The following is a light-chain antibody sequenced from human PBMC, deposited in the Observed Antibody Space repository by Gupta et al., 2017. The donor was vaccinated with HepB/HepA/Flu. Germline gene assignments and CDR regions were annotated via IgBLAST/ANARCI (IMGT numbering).Light chain of an antibody. V-gene: IGKV3-15*01. J-gene: IGKJ5*01. CDR1: QSVSSY. CDR3: HQYNNWPPFT. CDR2: GAS. Sequence: EIVMTQSPATLSVSAGERATLSCRASQSVSSYLAWYQQRPGQAPRLLIYGASTRATGIPARFSGSGSATEFTLTINSLQSEDFSVYYCHQYNNWPPFTFGQGTKVEIK.